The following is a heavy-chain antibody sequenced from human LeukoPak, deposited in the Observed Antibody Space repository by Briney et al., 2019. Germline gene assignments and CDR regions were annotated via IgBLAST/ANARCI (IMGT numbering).Heavy chain of an antibody. V-gene: IGHV5-51*01. CDR1: GYSFSSYW. D-gene: IGHD5-12*01. J-gene: IGHJ6*03. CDR2: IYPGDSDT. CDR3: ARRQGGYDGVSYYYYMDV. Sequence: GESLKISCKGSGYSFSSYWIVWVRQMPGKGLECMGIIYPGDSDTKYSPSFQGQVTISADKSISTAYLQWSSLKASDTAMYYCARRQGGYDGVSYYYYMDVWGKGTTVTVSS.